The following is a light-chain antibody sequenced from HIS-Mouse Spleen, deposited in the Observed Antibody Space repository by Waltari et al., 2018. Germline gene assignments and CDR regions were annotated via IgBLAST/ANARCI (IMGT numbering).Light chain of an antibody. J-gene: IGLJ2*01. CDR3: YSTDSSGNHRV. CDR1: ALPKQY. CDR2: EDS. Sequence: SYELTQPPSVSVSPGQTARITCSGDALPKQYAYWYQQKSGQAPVLVIYEDSKPPSGIPERFSGSSSGTMATLTSSGAQVEDEADYYCYSTDSSGNHRVFGGGTKLTVL. V-gene: IGLV3-10*01.